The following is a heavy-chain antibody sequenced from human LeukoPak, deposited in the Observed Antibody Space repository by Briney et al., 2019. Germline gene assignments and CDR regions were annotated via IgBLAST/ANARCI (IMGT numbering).Heavy chain of an antibody. Sequence: PGGSLRLSCAASGFTFSSYGMHWVRQAPGKGLEWVAVISYDGSNKYYADSVKGRFTISRDNYKNTLYLQMNSLRAEDTAVYYCAKDTASYYDSSGYYSLDYWGQGTLVTVSS. CDR1: GFTFSSYG. CDR3: AKDTASYYDSSGYYSLDY. J-gene: IGHJ4*02. CDR2: ISYDGSNK. V-gene: IGHV3-30*18. D-gene: IGHD3-22*01.